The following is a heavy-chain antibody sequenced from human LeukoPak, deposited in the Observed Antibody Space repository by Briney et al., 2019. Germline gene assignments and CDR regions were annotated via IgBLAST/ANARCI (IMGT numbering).Heavy chain of an antibody. CDR2: IKQDGSEK. V-gene: IGHV3-7*01. CDR1: GFTFSSHC. J-gene: IGHJ3*02. CDR3: ARVRIAVAVSAFDI. Sequence: PGGSLRLSCEASGFTFSSHCMSWVRQAPGKGLEWVANIKQDGSEKYYVDSVKGRSTISRDNAKNSLYLQMSILRAADTAVYYCARVRIAVAVSAFDIWGQGAMVTVSS. D-gene: IGHD6-19*01.